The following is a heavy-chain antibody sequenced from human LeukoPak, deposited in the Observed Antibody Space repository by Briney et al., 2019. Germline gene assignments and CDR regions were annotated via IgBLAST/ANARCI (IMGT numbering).Heavy chain of an antibody. J-gene: IGHJ6*03. Sequence: SETLSLTCTVSGGSISSYSWSWIRQPPGKGLEWIGRINYSGSTYYNPSLKSRVTISVDTSKNHFSLRLTSMTAADTAVYYCARLTHSYYSDTSGYYPYYYMDVWGKGTTVTVSS. CDR2: INYSGST. CDR1: GGSISSYS. CDR3: ARLTHSYYSDTSGYYPYYYMDV. D-gene: IGHD3-22*01. V-gene: IGHV4-59*05.